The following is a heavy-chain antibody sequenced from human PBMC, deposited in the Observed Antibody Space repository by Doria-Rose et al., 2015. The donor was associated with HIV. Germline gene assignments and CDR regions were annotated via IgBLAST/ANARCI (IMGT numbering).Heavy chain of an antibody. J-gene: IGHJ3*02. V-gene: IGHV4-30-4*01. CDR1: GGSISSDDYH. Sequence: QVQLQESGPGLVKPSETLSLTCSVSGGSISSDDYHWSWIRQPPGKGLEWIGNIHYSGTTSYNPSLKSRIIISQDTSKIHLSLKLTSVTAADTAVYYCARDRVTIFGVGDAFDIWGQGTMVTVSS. CDR2: IHYSGTT. D-gene: IGHD3-3*01. CDR3: ARDRVTIFGVGDAFDI.